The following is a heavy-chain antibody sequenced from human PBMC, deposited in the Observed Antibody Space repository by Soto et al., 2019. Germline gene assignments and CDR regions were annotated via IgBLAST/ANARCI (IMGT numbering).Heavy chain of an antibody. CDR1: GFSLNERAVG. D-gene: IGHD6-19*01. J-gene: IGHJ4*02. Sequence: QITLEESGPTLVKPTQTLTLTCTFSGFSLNERAVGVGWIRQPPGKALEWLAFTYWDDDNHYSPSLKNRLTITKDTSKNQVVLTMTNTDPADTANYYCAHGSGWLFDYWGQGTQVTVSS. CDR2: TYWDDDN. CDR3: AHGSGWLFDY. V-gene: IGHV2-5*02.